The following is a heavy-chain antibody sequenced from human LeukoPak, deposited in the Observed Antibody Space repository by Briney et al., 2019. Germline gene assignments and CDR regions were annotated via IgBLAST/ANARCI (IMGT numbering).Heavy chain of an antibody. CDR2: ISGSGGST. CDR3: AKDRAGGDHRYFDY. V-gene: IGHV3-23*01. Sequence: GGSLRLSCAASGFTFSSYAMSWVRQAPGKGLEWVSAISGSGGSTYYAGSVKGRFTISRDNSKNTLYLQMNSLRAEDTAVYYCAKDRAGGDHRYFDYWGQGTLVTVSS. J-gene: IGHJ4*02. CDR1: GFTFSSYA. D-gene: IGHD4-17*01.